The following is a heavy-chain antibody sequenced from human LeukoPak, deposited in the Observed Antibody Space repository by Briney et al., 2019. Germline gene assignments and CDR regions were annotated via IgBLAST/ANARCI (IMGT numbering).Heavy chain of an antibody. J-gene: IGHJ5*02. CDR1: GGSISSSSYY. D-gene: IGHD3-10*01. CDR3: ARVPDYYGSGSYPGFDP. CDR2: IYYSGST. V-gene: IGHV4-39*07. Sequence: PSETLSLTCTVSGGSISSSSYYWGWIRQPPGKGLEWIGSIYYSGSTYYNPSLKSRVTISVDTSKNQFSLKLSSVTAADTAVYYCARVPDYYGSGSYPGFDPWGQGTLVTVSS.